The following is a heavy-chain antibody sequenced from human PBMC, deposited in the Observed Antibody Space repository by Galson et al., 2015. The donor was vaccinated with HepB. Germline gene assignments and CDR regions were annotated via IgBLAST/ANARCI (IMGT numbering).Heavy chain of an antibody. Sequence: SLRLSCAASGLTFAWMSWVRQAPGQGLEWVGRIKSINDDGTTDYAPPVKGRFTISRDDSKNTLYLQMNSLKTEDTAVYYCVIDLSTTVIINSNFHSWGQGTLVTVSS. J-gene: IGHJ4*02. D-gene: IGHD3-9*01. CDR3: VIDLSTTVIINSNFHS. CDR1: GLTFAW. CDR2: IKSINDDGTT. V-gene: IGHV3-15*01.